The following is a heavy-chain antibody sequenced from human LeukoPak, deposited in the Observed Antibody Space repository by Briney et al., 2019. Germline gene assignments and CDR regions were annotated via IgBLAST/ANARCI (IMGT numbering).Heavy chain of an antibody. CDR1: GGSISSGGYS. CDR2: IYRSGST. V-gene: IGHV4-30-2*01. Sequence: SQTQSLTCAVSGGSISSGGYSWSWIRQPPGQGLEWIGYIYRSGSTYYNPSLKSRVTISVDRSKNQFSLKLTSVTAADTAVYYCASALTSGLATSFDHWGQGTLVTVSS. D-gene: IGHD3/OR15-3a*01. J-gene: IGHJ4*02. CDR3: ASALTSGLATSFDH.